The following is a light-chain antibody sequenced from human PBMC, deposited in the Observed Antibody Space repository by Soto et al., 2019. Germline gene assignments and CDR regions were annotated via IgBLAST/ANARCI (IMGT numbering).Light chain of an antibody. V-gene: IGLV2-14*01. CDR3: SSYTSSSTLV. J-gene: IGLJ2*01. CDR2: DVS. Sequence: QSVLTQPASVSGSARQSITISCTGTSSDVGGYNYVSWYQQHPGKAPKLMIYDVSNRPSGVSNRFSGSKSGNTASLTISGLQAEDEADYYCSSYTSSSTLVFGGGTKVTVL. CDR1: SSDVGGYNY.